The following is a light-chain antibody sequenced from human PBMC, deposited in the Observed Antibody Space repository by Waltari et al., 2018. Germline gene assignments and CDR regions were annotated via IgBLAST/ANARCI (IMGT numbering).Light chain of an antibody. J-gene: IGKJ1*01. CDR3: QHHNNWPPRWT. CDR2: GAS. V-gene: IGKV3-15*01. CDR1: QSVSSK. Sequence: EIVMTQSPATLSVSQGERATLSCRASQSVSSKLAWYQQKPGQAPRLLIYGASTRATGVPARFSGSGSGPEYTLTISSLQSEDFAVYYCQHHNNWPPRWTFGQGTKVEIK.